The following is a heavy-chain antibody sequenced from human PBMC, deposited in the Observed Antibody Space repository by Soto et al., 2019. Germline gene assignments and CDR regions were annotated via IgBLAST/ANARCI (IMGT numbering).Heavy chain of an antibody. J-gene: IGHJ5*02. D-gene: IGHD6-6*01. CDR1: GFSLSTVGVG. CDR2: IYWNGDK. Sequence: QITLKESGPALVKPTQTLTLTCTFSGFSLSTVGVGVGWIRQPPGKALQWLALIYWNGDKYYRPSLKSRLTITKDTSKNPVVLTMTDMDPVDAGTFFCAHKGQLVGDWFDPWGQGTQVTVSS. CDR3: AHKGQLVGDWFDP. V-gene: IGHV2-5*01.